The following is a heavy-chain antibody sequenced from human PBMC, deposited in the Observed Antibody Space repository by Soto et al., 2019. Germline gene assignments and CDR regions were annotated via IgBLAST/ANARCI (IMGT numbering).Heavy chain of an antibody. Sequence: SETLSLTCTVSGGSISSGGYYWSWIRQHPGKGLEWIGYIYYSGSTYYNPSLKSRVTISVDTSKNQFSLNLTSVTAADTAVYYCARVVPATHNDYWGQGTLVTSPQ. J-gene: IGHJ4*02. CDR1: GGSISSGGYY. CDR3: ARVVPATHNDY. D-gene: IGHD2-15*01. V-gene: IGHV4-31*03. CDR2: IYYSGST.